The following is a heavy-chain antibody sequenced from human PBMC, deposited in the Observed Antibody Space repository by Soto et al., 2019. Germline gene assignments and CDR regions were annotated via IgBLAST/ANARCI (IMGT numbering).Heavy chain of an antibody. V-gene: IGHV3-23*01. J-gene: IGHJ4*02. CDR1: GFTFSSYA. Sequence: EVQLLESGGGLVQPGGSLRLSCAASGFTFSSYAMSWVRQAPGKGLEWVSAISGSGGSTYYADAVKGRFTISRDNSKNTLDPQMNSLRAEDTAVYYCAKGVLSSPWFDYWGQGPLFTVSS. CDR3: AKGVLSSPWFDY. CDR2: ISGSGGST.